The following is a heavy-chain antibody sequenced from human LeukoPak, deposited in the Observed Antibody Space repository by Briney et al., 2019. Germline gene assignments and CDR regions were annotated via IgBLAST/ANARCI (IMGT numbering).Heavy chain of an antibody. CDR2: MNPNSGNT. J-gene: IGHJ6*03. Sequence: ASVKVSCKASGYTFTSYGISWVRQAPGQGLEWMGWMNPNSGNTGYAQKFQGRVTITRNTSISTAYMELSSLRSEDTAVYYCARRAQSSYYYMDVWGKGTTVTVSS. V-gene: IGHV1-8*03. CDR3: ARRAQSSYYYMDV. CDR1: GYTFTSYG. D-gene: IGHD6-19*01.